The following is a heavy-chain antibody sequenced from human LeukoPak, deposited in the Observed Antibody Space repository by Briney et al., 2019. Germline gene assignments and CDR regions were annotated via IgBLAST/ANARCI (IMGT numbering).Heavy chain of an antibody. J-gene: IGHJ4*02. V-gene: IGHV3-23*01. CDR3: AKGPTPESGGWYHTAPYYFDY. D-gene: IGHD6-19*01. Sequence: GGSLRLSCAASGFTFSDYYMSWIRQAPGKGLEWVSAISGSGGSTYYADSVKGRFTISRDNSKNTLYLQMNSLGAEDTAVYYCAKGPTPESGGWYHTAPYYFDYWGQGTLVTVSS. CDR2: ISGSGGST. CDR1: GFTFSDYY.